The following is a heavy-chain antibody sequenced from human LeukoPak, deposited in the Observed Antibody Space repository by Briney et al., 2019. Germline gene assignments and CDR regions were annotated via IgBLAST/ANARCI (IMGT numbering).Heavy chain of an antibody. V-gene: IGHV3-30*02. CDR3: AKSTHDSSDYSLWGAFDI. CDR2: IRYDGSNK. Sequence: GGSLRLSCAASGFTFSSYGMNWVRQAPGKGLEWVAFIRYDGSNKYYADSVKGRFTISRDNSKNTLYLQMNSMRAEDTAVYYCAKSTHDSSDYSLWGAFDIWGQGTMVTVSS. D-gene: IGHD3-22*01. J-gene: IGHJ3*02. CDR1: GFTFSSYG.